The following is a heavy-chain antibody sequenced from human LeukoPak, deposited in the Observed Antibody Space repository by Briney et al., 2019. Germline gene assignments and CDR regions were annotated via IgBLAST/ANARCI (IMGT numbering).Heavy chain of an antibody. D-gene: IGHD1-7*01. Sequence: GGSLRLSCVASGFTFSSHWMHWVRQAPGKGPVWVSRIDSDGSRTTSADSVKGRFIISRDNSKNTLYLQMNSLRAEDTAVYYCASSVELELTHWGQGTLVTVSS. CDR1: GFTFSSHW. J-gene: IGHJ4*02. CDR3: ASSVELELTH. CDR2: IDSDGSRT. V-gene: IGHV3-74*01.